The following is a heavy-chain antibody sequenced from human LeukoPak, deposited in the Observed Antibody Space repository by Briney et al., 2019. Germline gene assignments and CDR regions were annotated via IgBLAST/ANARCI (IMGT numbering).Heavy chain of an antibody. CDR1: GFTFSSYA. J-gene: IGHJ4*02. CDR3: AKRYCSGGSCYSPENY. D-gene: IGHD2-15*01. Sequence: PGGSLRLSCAASGFTFSSYAMSWVRQAPGKGLEWVSAISGSGGSAYYADSVKGRFTISRDNSKNTLYLQMNSLRAEDTAVYYCAKRYCSGGSCYSPENYWGQGTLVTVSS. CDR2: ISGSGGSA. V-gene: IGHV3-23*01.